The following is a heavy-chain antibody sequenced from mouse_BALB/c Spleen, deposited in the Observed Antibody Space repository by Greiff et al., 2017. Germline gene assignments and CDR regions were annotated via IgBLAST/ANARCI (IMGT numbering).Heavy chain of an antibody. Sequence: QVQLQQSGAELVRPGASVKLSCKASGYTFTSYWINWVKQRPGQGLEWIGNIYPSDSYTNYNQKFKDKATLTVDKSSSTAYMQLSSPTSEDSAVYYCTRQALLFHWYFDVWGAGTTVTVSS. CDR3: TRQALLFHWYFDV. CDR2: IYPSDSYT. J-gene: IGHJ1*01. CDR1: GYTFTSYW. D-gene: IGHD2-1*01. V-gene: IGHV1-69*02.